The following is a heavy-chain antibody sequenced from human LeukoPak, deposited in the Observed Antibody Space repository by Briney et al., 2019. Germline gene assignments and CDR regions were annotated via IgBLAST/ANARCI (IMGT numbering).Heavy chain of an antibody. J-gene: IGHJ4*02. CDR3: ARDCSSTSCWQFDY. Sequence: GRSLRLSCAASGFTFSSYGMHWVRQAPGKGLEWVAVIWYDGSNKYYADSVKGRFTISRDNSKSTLYLQMNSLRAEDTAVYYCARDCSSTSCWQFDYWGQGTLVTVSS. CDR2: IWYDGSNK. V-gene: IGHV3-33*01. CDR1: GFTFSSYG. D-gene: IGHD2-2*01.